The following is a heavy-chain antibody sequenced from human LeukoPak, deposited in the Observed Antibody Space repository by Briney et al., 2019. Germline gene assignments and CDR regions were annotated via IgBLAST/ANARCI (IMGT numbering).Heavy chain of an antibody. Sequence: PSETLSLTCNVSGGSIRSSSYYWGWIRQPPGKGLEWIGTIYYSGNLYHNPSLKSRVTISVDSSKNQFSLKLSSVTAADTAVYYCAEKGYNGYDSFDCWGQGTLVTVSS. V-gene: IGHV4-39*01. J-gene: IGHJ4*02. CDR2: IYYSGNL. CDR3: AEKGYNGYDSFDC. D-gene: IGHD5-12*01. CDR1: GGSIRSSSYY.